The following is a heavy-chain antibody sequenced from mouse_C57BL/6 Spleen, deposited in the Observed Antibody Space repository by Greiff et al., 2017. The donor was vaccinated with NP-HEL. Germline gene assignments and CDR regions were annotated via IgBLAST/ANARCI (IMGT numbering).Heavy chain of an antibody. D-gene: IGHD2-1*01. Sequence: VQLQQSGTDLVKPGASVKLSCKASGYTFTSYWMHWVQQRPGQGLEWIGNINPGSGGTNYNAKFKSKATLTVDNSSSTAYMQISSLTSEDAEVYYCASYYGNYGDWGQGTTLTVSS. J-gene: IGHJ2*01. CDR3: ASYYGNYGD. CDR2: INPGSGGT. V-gene: IGHV1-53*01. CDR1: GYTFTSYW.